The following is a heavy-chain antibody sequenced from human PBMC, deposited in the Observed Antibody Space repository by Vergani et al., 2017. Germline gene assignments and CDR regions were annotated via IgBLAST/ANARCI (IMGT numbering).Heavy chain of an antibody. V-gene: IGHV3-48*01. Sequence: EVQLVESGGGLVQPGGSLRLSCAASGFTFSSYSMNWVRQAPGKGLEWVSYISSSSSTIYYADSVKGRFTISRDNAKNSLYLQMNSLRAEDTAVYYCASSIAASRANYWGQGTLVTVSS. CDR2: ISSSSSTI. CDR3: ASSIAASRANY. D-gene: IGHD6-13*01. CDR1: GFTFSSYS. J-gene: IGHJ4*02.